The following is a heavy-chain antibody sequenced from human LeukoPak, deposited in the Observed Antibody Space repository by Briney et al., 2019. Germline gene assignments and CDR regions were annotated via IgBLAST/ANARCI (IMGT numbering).Heavy chain of an antibody. D-gene: IGHD3-22*01. V-gene: IGHV4-59*01. CDR2: INNSGST. CDR1: GGSISSYY. CDR3: ARETYYYDSSGYLFDY. J-gene: IGHJ4*02. Sequence: SETLSLTCTVSGGSISSYYWSWIRQPPGKGLEWMGYINNSGSTNYNPSLKSQVTITVATSKNQFSLMLSSVTAADTAVYYCARETYYYDSSGYLFDYWGQGTLVTVSS.